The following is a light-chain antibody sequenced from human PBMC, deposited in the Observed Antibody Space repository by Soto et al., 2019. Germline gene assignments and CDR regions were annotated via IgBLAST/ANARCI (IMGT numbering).Light chain of an antibody. Sequence: DIQMTQSPSSLSASLGDRVTITCRASQAIRNDVGWYQQKPGQDPKRLIYVASRLESGVPSRFSGSGFGTEFILTISSLQPEDFATYYCQQANSFPWTFGQGTKVEIK. CDR1: QAIRND. V-gene: IGKV1-17*01. J-gene: IGKJ1*01. CDR2: VAS. CDR3: QQANSFPWT.